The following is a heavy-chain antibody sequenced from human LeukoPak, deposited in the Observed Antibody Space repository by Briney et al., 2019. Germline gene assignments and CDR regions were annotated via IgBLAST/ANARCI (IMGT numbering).Heavy chain of an antibody. CDR2: IRYDGSNK. Sequence: GGSLRLSCVASGFTFSSHGMHWVRQAPGKGLEWVAFIRYDGSNKYYADFVKGRFTISRDNSKNTLYLQMNSLRAEDTAVYYCAKAGPIVVVPAASDYWGQGTLVTVSS. CDR1: GFTFSSHG. V-gene: IGHV3-30*02. J-gene: IGHJ4*02. CDR3: AKAGPIVVVPAASDY. D-gene: IGHD2-2*01.